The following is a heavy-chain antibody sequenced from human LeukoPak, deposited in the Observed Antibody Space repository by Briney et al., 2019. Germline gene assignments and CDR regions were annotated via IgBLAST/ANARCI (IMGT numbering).Heavy chain of an antibody. V-gene: IGHV3-7*01. Sequence: PGGSLRLSCAASGFTFSSYWMSWVRQAPGKGLEWVANIKQDGSEKYYVDSVKGRFTISRDNAKNSLYLQMNSLRAEDTAVYYCARELLRYFGWLTDAFDIWGQGTMVTVSS. CDR1: GFTFSSYW. CDR2: IKQDGSEK. CDR3: ARELLRYFGWLTDAFDI. D-gene: IGHD3-9*01. J-gene: IGHJ3*02.